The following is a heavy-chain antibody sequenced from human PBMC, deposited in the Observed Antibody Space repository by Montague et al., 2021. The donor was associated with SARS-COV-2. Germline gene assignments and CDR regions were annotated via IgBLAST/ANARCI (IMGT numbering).Heavy chain of an antibody. Sequence: SETLSLTCTVSGDSINTYYWNWIRQPPGKGLEWFGSIFYTGSTNYNPSLKSRVTISLDTSKNQFFLKVTSVTAADTAVYYCARQAAGSYFYYGVDVWGQGTTVTVSS. CDR3: ARQAAGSYFYYGVDV. CDR2: IFYTGST. V-gene: IGHV4-59*12. J-gene: IGHJ6*02. CDR1: GDSINTYY. D-gene: IGHD6-13*01.